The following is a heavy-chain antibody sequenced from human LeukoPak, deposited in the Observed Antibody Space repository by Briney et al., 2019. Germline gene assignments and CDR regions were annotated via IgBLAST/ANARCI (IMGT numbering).Heavy chain of an antibody. Sequence: GGSLRLSCAASGFTSSSYSMNWVRQAPGKGLEWVSSISSSSSYIYYADSVKGRFTISRDNAKNALYLKMNSLRAGDTAVYYCAKGPGAAAEGYYYYMDVWGKGTTVTVSS. D-gene: IGHD6-13*01. CDR2: ISSSSSYI. CDR1: GFTSSSYS. CDR3: AKGPGAAAEGYYYYMDV. J-gene: IGHJ6*03. V-gene: IGHV3-21*01.